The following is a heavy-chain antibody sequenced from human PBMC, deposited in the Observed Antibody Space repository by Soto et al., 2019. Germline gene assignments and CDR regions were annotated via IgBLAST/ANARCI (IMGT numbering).Heavy chain of an antibody. CDR1: GFTFNNYA. J-gene: IGHJ4*02. Sequence: VQLLESGGGLVQPGGSLRLSCAASGFTFNNYAMTWVRQAPGKGLEWVSAISGGGDTTSYADSVKGRFTVSRDGSKTTLYLQMSRLRAEDTALYYCAKGRGGSGSLTPRVDFWGQGTLVTVSS. V-gene: IGHV3-23*01. D-gene: IGHD3-10*01. CDR3: AKGRGGSGSLTPRVDF. CDR2: ISGGGDTT.